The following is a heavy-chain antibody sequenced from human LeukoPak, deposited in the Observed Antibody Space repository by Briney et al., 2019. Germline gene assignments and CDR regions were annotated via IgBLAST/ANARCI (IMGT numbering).Heavy chain of an antibody. CDR1: GGSISSFY. V-gene: IGHV4-59*12. CDR2: MSYSGST. Sequence: SETLSLTCTVSGGSISSFYWSWIRQPPGKGLEWIGCMSYSGSTNYNPSLKSRVTISLDTSKNQFSLKLSSLTAADTAVYYCARERWVTPFDYWGQGTLVTVSS. CDR3: ARERWVTPFDY. D-gene: IGHD2-21*02. J-gene: IGHJ4*02.